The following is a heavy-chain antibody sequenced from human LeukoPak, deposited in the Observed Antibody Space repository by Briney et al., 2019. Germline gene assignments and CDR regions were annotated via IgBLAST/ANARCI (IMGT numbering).Heavy chain of an antibody. D-gene: IGHD4-23*01. V-gene: IGHV3-33*06. CDR2: IWYDGSNK. CDR1: GFTLSSYG. CDR3: AKDGDGGNSGSDY. Sequence: PGRSLRLSCAASGFTLSSYGMHWVRRAPGKGLEWVAVIWYDGSNKYYADSVKGRFTSSRENSKKTLYLKMNSLRAEDTAVYYCAKDGDGGNSGSDYWGQGTLVTVSS. J-gene: IGHJ4*02.